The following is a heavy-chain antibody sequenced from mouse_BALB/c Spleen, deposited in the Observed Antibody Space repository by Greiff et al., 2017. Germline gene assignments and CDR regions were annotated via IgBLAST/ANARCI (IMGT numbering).Heavy chain of an antibody. V-gene: IGHV5-12-1*01. CDR2: ISSGGGST. J-gene: IGHJ3*01. Sequence: EVQRVESGGGLVKPGGSLKLSCAASGFAFSSYDMSWVRQTPEKRLEWVAYISSGGGSTYYPDTVKGRFTISRDNAKNTLYLQMSSLKSEDTAMYYCARRLITTGFAYWGQGTLVTVSA. CDR3: ARRLITTGFAY. CDR1: GFAFSSYD. D-gene: IGHD2-4*01.